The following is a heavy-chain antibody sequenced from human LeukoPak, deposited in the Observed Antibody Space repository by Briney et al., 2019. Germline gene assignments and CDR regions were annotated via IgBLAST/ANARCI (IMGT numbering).Heavy chain of an antibody. CDR1: GFTFSSYA. CDR2: ISGSGGST. CDR3: SKDAEALRYFDWFLSWFDP. D-gene: IGHD3-9*01. Sequence: PGGSLRLSCAASGFTFSSYAMSWVRQAPGKGLEWVSAISGSGGSTYYADSVKGRFTISRDNTKNTLYLQMNSLRAEDTAVYYCSKDAEALRYFDWFLSWFDPWGQGTLVTVSS. J-gene: IGHJ5*02. V-gene: IGHV3-23*01.